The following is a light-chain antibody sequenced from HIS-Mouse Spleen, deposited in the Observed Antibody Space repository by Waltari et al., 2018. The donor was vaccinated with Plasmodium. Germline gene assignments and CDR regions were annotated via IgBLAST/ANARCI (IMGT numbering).Light chain of an antibody. Sequence: QSALTHPRSVSGSPGQSVTISCTGTSSDVGGYNYVYCYQQHPGKAPKLMIYYFSKRPSRVPYRFSGSKSGNTASLTISGLQAEDEAEYYCCSYAGSYTYVFGTGTKVTVL. CDR2: YFS. CDR1: SSDVGGYNY. CDR3: CSYAGSYTYV. J-gene: IGLJ1*01. V-gene: IGLV2-11*01.